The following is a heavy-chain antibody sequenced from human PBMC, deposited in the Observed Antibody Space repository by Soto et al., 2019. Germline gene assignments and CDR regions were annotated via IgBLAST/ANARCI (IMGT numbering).Heavy chain of an antibody. V-gene: IGHV3-23*01. Sequence: GGSLRLCCAASGFTFSSYAMSWVRQAPGKGLEWVSAISGSGGSTYYADSVKGRFTISRDNSKNTLYLQMNSLRAEDTAVYYCAKPIYYYDSSGYYDYWGQGTLVTVSS. CDR3: AKPIYYYDSSGYYDY. D-gene: IGHD3-22*01. J-gene: IGHJ4*02. CDR2: ISGSGGST. CDR1: GFTFSSYA.